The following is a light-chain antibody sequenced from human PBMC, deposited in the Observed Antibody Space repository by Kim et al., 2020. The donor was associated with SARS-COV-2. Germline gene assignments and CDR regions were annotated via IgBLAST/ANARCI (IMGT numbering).Light chain of an antibody. Sequence: EIVLTQSPGTLSSSPGETATFSCRASESVDSSKLAWYQQKPGQAPRLLIFGASSRATGIPDRFSGSGSGTDFTLTISRLEPEDFAVYYCRQFGDSHPITFGQGTRLEIK. J-gene: IGKJ5*01. CDR1: ESVDSSK. V-gene: IGKV3-20*01. CDR3: RQFGDSHPIT. CDR2: GAS.